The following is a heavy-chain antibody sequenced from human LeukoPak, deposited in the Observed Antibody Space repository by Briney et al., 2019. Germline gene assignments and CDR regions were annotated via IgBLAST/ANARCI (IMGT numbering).Heavy chain of an antibody. CDR3: ARGRRYFDWLRNAFDI. CDR2: INPNSGGT. CDR1: GYTFTGYY. J-gene: IGHJ3*02. D-gene: IGHD3-9*01. Sequence: ASVKVSCKASGYTFTGYYMHWVRQAPGQGLEWMGWINPNSGGTNYAQKFQGRVTMTRDTSIGTAYMELSRLRSDDTAVYYCARGRRYFDWLRNAFDIXGQGTXVTVSS. V-gene: IGHV1-2*02.